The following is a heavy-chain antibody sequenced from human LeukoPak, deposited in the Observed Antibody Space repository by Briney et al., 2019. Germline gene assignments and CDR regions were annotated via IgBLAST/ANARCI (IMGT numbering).Heavy chain of an antibody. Sequence: SETLSLTCTVSGGSISSSSYYWGWIRQPPGKGLEWIGSIYYSGSTYYNPSLKSRVTISVDTSKNQFSLKLSSVTAADTAVYYCVRGGSRTYYYDSSGYYFGYWGQGTLVTVSS. CDR3: VRGGSRTYYYDSSGYYFGY. CDR1: GGSISSSSYY. V-gene: IGHV4-39*01. CDR2: IYYSGST. J-gene: IGHJ4*02. D-gene: IGHD3-22*01.